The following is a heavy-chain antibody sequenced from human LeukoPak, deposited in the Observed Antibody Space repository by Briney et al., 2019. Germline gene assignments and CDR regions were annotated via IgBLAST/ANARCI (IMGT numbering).Heavy chain of an antibody. J-gene: IGHJ4*02. D-gene: IGHD1-26*01. CDR3: AKAPYSGSYYEFAYFDY. V-gene: IGHV3-30*18. Sequence: GRSLRLSCAASGFTFSSYGMHWVRQAPGKGLEWVAVISYDGSNKYYADSVKGRFTISRDNSKNTLYLQMNSLRAEDTAVYYCAKAPYSGSYYEFAYFDYWGQGTLVTVSS. CDR2: ISYDGSNK. CDR1: GFTFSSYG.